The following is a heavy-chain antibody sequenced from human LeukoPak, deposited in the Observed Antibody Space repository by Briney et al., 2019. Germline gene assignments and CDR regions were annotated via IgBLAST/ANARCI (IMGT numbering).Heavy chain of an antibody. Sequence: SVKVSCKASGGTFSSYAISWVRQAPGQGLEWMGRIIPILDIANYAQRFQGRVTITADKSTSTAYMELSSLRSEDTAVYYCARAHRECGYGIYYFDCWGQGTLVIVSS. CDR2: IIPILDIA. CDR1: GGTFSSYA. D-gene: IGHD5-12*01. V-gene: IGHV1-69*04. J-gene: IGHJ4*02. CDR3: ARAHRECGYGIYYFDC.